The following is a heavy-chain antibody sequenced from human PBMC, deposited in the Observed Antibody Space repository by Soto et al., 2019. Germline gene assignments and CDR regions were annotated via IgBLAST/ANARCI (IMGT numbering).Heavy chain of an antibody. CDR3: ARDGVGGYGDYYYYGMDV. Sequence: QVQLVQSGAEVKKPGSSVKVSCKASGGTFSSYAISWVRQAPGQGLEWMGGIIPIFGTANYAQKFKGRVTITADESTSTAYMELSSLRSEDTAVYYCARDGVGGYGDYYYYGMDVWGQGTTVTVSS. J-gene: IGHJ6*02. CDR1: GGTFSSYA. V-gene: IGHV1-69*01. D-gene: IGHD4-17*01. CDR2: IIPIFGTA.